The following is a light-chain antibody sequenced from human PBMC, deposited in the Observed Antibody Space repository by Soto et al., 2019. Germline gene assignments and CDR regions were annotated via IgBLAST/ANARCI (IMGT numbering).Light chain of an antibody. J-gene: IGKJ1*01. CDR3: QQGYSSPRT. Sequence: DIQMTQSPSTLSASVGDRVTITCRASQSISTYLNWYQQKLGRAPTLLIYAASSLQSGVPSRFSGGGSGTDFTLTSSSLQPEDFAMYFCQQGYSSPRTFGKGTKVEIK. CDR2: AAS. V-gene: IGKV1-39*01. CDR1: QSISTY.